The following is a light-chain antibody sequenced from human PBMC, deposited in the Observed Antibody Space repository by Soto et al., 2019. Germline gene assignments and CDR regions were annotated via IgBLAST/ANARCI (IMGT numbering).Light chain of an antibody. CDR3: QQYNSYSYT. J-gene: IGKJ2*01. CDR2: DAS. CDR1: QSISNW. V-gene: IGKV1-5*01. Sequence: DIQMTQSPSILSASVGDRVTITCRASQSISNWLAWYQQKPGRAPKVLIYDASSLQSGVPSRFSGSGSVTEFTLTISSLQPDDIATYYCQQYNSYSYTFGQGTNLEI.